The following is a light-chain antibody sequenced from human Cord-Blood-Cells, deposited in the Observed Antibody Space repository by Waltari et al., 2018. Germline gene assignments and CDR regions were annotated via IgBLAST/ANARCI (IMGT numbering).Light chain of an antibody. Sequence: SALTQTRPVSGSPGQSVTISCTETSTDVGGYNNVSCYQNPPGKAPKLMIYDVSKPPSGVPDRFSGSKSGNTASLTISGLQAEDEADYYCCSYAGSYTHYVFGTGTKVTVL. CDR3: CSYAGSYTHYV. CDR1: STDVGGYNN. J-gene: IGLJ1*01. V-gene: IGLV2-11*01. CDR2: DVS.